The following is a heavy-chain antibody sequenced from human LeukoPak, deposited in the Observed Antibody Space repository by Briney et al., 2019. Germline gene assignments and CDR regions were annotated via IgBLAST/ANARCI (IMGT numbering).Heavy chain of an antibody. CDR3: AREYYYDSSGYHDAFDI. J-gene: IGHJ3*02. CDR2: IYHSGST. CDR1: GGSISSSNW. D-gene: IGHD3-22*01. V-gene: IGHV4-4*02. Sequence: SGTLSLTCAVSGGSISSSNWWSWVRQPPGKGLEWIGEIYHSGSTYYNPSLESRVTISVDTSKNQFSLKLSSVTAADTAVYYCAREYYYDSSGYHDAFDIWGQGTMVTVSS.